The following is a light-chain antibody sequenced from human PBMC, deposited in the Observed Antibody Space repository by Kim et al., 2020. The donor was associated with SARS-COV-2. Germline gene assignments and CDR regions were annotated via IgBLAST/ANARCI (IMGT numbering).Light chain of an antibody. CDR3: QQYKNWPYS. J-gene: IGKJ2*03. CDR2: GAS. CDR1: QSLGDR. Sequence: SVSPGERAPLSCRANQSLGDRLAWYQYRPGQAPRLLIYGASNRATGIPARFSGRGSGTEFTLTISTLQSDYFAVYYCQQYKNWPYSFGQGTKLEI. V-gene: IGKV3D-15*01.